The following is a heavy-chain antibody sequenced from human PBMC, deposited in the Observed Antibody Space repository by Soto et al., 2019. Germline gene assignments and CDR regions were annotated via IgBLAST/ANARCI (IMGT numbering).Heavy chain of an antibody. Sequence: EVQLVESGGGLVKPGGSLRLSCAASGLTFSNAWMSWVRQAPGKGLEWVGRIKSKTDGGTTDYAAPVKGRFTISRDDSKNTLYLQMNSLKTEDTAVYYCTTGAGYNWNDGGAFDIWGQGTMVTVSS. CDR2: IKSKTDGGTT. CDR3: TTGAGYNWNDGGAFDI. D-gene: IGHD1-1*01. CDR1: GLTFSNAW. J-gene: IGHJ3*02. V-gene: IGHV3-15*01.